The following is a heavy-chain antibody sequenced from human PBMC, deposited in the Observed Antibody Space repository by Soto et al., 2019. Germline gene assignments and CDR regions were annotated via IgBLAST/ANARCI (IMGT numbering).Heavy chain of an antibody. CDR2: ISSSSSYI. Sequence: AGGSLRLSCAASGFTFSSYSMNWVRQAPGKGLEWVSSISSSSSYIYYADSVKGRFTISRDNAKNSLYLQMNSLRAEDTAVYYCARVYRYFDWSPLRYWGQGTLVTVSS. D-gene: IGHD3-9*01. CDR1: GFTFSSYS. V-gene: IGHV3-21*01. CDR3: ARVYRYFDWSPLRY. J-gene: IGHJ4*02.